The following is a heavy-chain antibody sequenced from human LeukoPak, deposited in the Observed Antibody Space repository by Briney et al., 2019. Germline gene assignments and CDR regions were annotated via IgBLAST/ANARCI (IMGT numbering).Heavy chain of an antibody. CDR2: IWYDGSNK. V-gene: IGHV3-33*06. CDR3: AKDSHDYSNYGFDY. CDR1: GFTFSSYG. Sequence: PGRSLRLSCAASGFTFSSYGMHWVRQAPGKGLESVAVIWYDGSNKYYADSVKGRFTISRDNSKNTLYLQMNSLRAEDTAVYYCAKDSHDYSNYGFDYWGQGTLVTVSS. J-gene: IGHJ4*02. D-gene: IGHD4-11*01.